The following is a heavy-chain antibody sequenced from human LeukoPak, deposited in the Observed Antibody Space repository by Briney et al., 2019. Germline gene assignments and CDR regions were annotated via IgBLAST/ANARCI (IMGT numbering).Heavy chain of an antibody. CDR3: ARGGSGSGREWDYYYYMDV. D-gene: IGHD3-10*01. J-gene: IGHJ6*03. V-gene: IGHV1-2*02. CDR2: INPNSGGT. Sequence: ASVKVSCKASGYTFTGYYMHWVRQAPGQGLEWMGWINPNSGGTNYAQKFQGRVTMTRDTSISTAYMELSRLRSDDTAVYYCARGGSGSGREWDYYYYMDVWGKGTTVTVSS. CDR1: GYTFTGYY.